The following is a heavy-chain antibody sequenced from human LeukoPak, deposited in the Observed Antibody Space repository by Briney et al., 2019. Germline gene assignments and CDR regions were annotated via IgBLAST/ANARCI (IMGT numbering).Heavy chain of an antibody. CDR2: INSNSGGT. CDR3: ASGARTHYYDGSGYYFDY. J-gene: IGHJ4*02. D-gene: IGHD3-22*01. Sequence: ASVKVSCKASGYTFTGYYIHWVRQAPGQGLEWMGRINSNSGGTNYAQKFQGRVTMTRDTSITTAYMGVSRLRSDDTAVYYCASGARTHYYDGSGYYFDYWGQGTLVTVSS. V-gene: IGHV1-2*06. CDR1: GYTFTGYY.